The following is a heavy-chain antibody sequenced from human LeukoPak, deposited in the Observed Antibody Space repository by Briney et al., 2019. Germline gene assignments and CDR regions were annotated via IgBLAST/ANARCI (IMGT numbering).Heavy chain of an antibody. CDR3: ASAHGGSGYDRPFDY. CDR1: GYIFTSYD. J-gene: IGHJ4*02. D-gene: IGHD5-12*01. Sequence: GASVKVSCEASGYIFTSYDISWVRQAPGQGLEWMGWMSPNSGYTGYSRKFQDRVTMTRNTSINTAYMELRSLRVEDTAFYYCASAHGGSGYDRPFDYWGQGTLVTVSS. CDR2: MSPNSGYT. V-gene: IGHV1-8*01.